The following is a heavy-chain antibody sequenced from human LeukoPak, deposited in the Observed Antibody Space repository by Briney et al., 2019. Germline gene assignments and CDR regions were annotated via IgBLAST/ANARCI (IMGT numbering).Heavy chain of an antibody. CDR2: ISGSGGST. CDR1: GFTFSSYG. V-gene: IGHV3-23*01. D-gene: IGHD2-8*01. CDR3: SRSVQMGYFDY. Sequence: GGSLRLSCAASGFTFSSYGMSWVRQAPGKGLEWVSAISGSGGSTYYADSVKGRFTISRDNSKNMLYLQMNSLRAEDTAVYYCSRSVQMGYFDYWGQGTLVTVSS. J-gene: IGHJ4*02.